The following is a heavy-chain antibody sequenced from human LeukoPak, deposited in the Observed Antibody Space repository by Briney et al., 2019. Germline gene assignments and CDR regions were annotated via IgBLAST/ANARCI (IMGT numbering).Heavy chain of an antibody. J-gene: IGHJ4*02. CDR2: INHSGST. V-gene: IGHV4-34*01. Sequence: SETLSLTCAVYGGSFSGFYWSWIRQPPGEGLEWIGEINHSGSTNYNPSLKSRVTISVDTSKNQFSLKLSSVTAADTAVYYCASGYGSSGRFDYWGQGTLVTVSS. D-gene: IGHD3-10*01. CDR1: GGSFSGFY. CDR3: ASGYGSSGRFDY.